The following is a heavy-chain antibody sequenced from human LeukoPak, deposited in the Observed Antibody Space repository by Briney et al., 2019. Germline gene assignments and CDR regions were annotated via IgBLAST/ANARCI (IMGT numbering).Heavy chain of an antibody. V-gene: IGHV3-21*01. CDR3: ARGTTALMDI. Sequence: GGSLRLSCAASGFTFSSYSMNWVRQAPGKGLEWVSSISSGTSFIYYADSVKGRFTISRDNAKNSLYLQMNSLRAEDTAVYYCARGTTALMDIWGKGTTVTVSS. CDR2: ISSGTSFI. J-gene: IGHJ6*03. CDR1: GFTFSSYS. D-gene: IGHD2-21*02.